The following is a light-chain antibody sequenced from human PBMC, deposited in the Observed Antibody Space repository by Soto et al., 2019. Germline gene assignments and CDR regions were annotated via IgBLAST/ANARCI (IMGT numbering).Light chain of an antibody. CDR1: QSVSGW. V-gene: IGKV1-5*01. CDR3: QYSGSASGWT. Sequence: DIQMTQSPSTLSASVGDTVTVTCRASQSVSGWLAWYQQKPGEAPKLLIYGASARATGIPDRFSGSGSGTDFTLSISRLEPEDFAVYYCQYSGSASGWTFGRGTRVEI. J-gene: IGKJ1*01. CDR2: GAS.